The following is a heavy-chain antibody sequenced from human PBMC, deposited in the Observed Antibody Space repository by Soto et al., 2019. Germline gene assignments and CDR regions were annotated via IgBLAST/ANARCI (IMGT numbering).Heavy chain of an antibody. Sequence: SETLSLTCAVYGGSFSGYYWSWTRQPPGKGLEWIGEINHSGSTNYNPSLKSRVTISVDTSKNQFSLKLSSVTAADTAVYYCARFLIRMAAVNDAFDIWGQGTMVTVSS. J-gene: IGHJ3*02. CDR2: INHSGST. V-gene: IGHV4-34*01. D-gene: IGHD6-13*01. CDR3: ARFLIRMAAVNDAFDI. CDR1: GGSFSGYY.